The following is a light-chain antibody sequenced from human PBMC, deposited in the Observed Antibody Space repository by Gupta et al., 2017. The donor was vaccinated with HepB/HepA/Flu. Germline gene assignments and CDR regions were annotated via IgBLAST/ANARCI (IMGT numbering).Light chain of an antibody. CDR3: LAWDSNVRKVL. CDR2: RKN. CDR1: SNNVGNQG. J-gene: IGLJ2*01. Sequence: QAGLTQPPSVSKGLRQTATLTCTGNSNNVGNQGAAWLQQHQGQPPKLLSYRKNNRPSGISERFSASRSGNTASLTIIGLQPEDEADYYCLAWDSNVRKVLFGGGTTLTVL. V-gene: IGLV10-54*01.